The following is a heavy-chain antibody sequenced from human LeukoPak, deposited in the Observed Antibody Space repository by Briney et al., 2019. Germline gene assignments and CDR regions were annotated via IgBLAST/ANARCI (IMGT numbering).Heavy chain of an antibody. CDR3: ARDPGTGGRNYFDF. V-gene: IGHV1-2*02. CDR2: INPNSGDT. J-gene: IGHJ4*02. CDR1: GYTLTGYY. Sequence: ASVKVSCKASGYTLTGYYIHWVRQAPGQGLEWMGWINPNSGDTNYPQKFLGRVTLTRDMSRNTGYMELRTLKYDDTAVYYCARDPGTGGRNYFDFWGQGTLVTVSS. D-gene: IGHD2-15*01.